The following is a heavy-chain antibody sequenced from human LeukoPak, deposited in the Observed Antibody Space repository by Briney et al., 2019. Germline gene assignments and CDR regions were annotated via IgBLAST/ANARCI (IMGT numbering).Heavy chain of an antibody. J-gene: IGHJ4*02. CDR1: GFTFNNYV. CDR3: AKGSRDSRPYYFDF. Sequence: GGSLRLSCAASGFTFNNYVMSWIRQAPGKGLEWASAIGGSGDATYYADSVKGRFTISRDNSRNTLYLQMNSLRAEDMAIYYCAKGSRDSRPYYFDFWGLGTLVIVSS. D-gene: IGHD3-3*01. V-gene: IGHV3-23*01. CDR2: IGGSGDAT.